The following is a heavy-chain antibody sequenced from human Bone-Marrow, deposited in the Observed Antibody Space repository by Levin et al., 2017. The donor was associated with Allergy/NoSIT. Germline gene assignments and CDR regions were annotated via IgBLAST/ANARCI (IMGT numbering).Heavy chain of an antibody. J-gene: IGHJ5*02. CDR2: IQSNGKT. CDR3: ARDRFYSDSGSNFSWFDP. D-gene: IGHD3-10*01. V-gene: IGHV3-74*01. CDR1: GFTFSTYW. Sequence: GGSLRLSCAASGFTFSTYWMHWVRQAPGKGPVWVSRIQSNGKTNYADSVKGRFTISRDNAKNTLYLQMNSLTVEDTAVYYCARDRFYSDSGSNFSWFDPWGQGTLVTVSS.